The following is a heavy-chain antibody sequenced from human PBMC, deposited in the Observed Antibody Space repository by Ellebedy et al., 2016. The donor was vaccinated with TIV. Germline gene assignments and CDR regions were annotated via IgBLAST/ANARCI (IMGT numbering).Heavy chain of an antibody. V-gene: IGHV3-23*01. J-gene: IGHJ2*01. Sequence: PGGSLRLSCAASGFTFSSYAMSWVRQAPGKGLEWVSGISGFEQTTHYAESVEGRFAISRDNSKNTLYLQMNSLRAEDTAVYYCAKLRGATGSWYFDLWGRGTLVPVSS. D-gene: IGHD1-26*01. CDR1: GFTFSSYA. CDR3: AKLRGATGSWYFDL. CDR2: ISGFEQTT.